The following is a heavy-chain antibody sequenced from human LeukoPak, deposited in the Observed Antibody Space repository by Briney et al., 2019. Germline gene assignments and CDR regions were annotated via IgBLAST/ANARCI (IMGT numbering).Heavy chain of an antibody. V-gene: IGHV3-74*03. D-gene: IGHD2-2*01. CDR1: GLTFSSYW. Sequence: GGSLRLSCAASGLTFSSYWMHWVRQAPGKGLVWVSRINDDGSKTTYADSVKGRFTISRDNAKNTLYLQMNSLRAEDTAVYYCAAPGCSSACYYYMDVRGKGTTVTVSS. J-gene: IGHJ6*03. CDR2: INDDGSKT. CDR3: AAPGCSSACYYYMDV.